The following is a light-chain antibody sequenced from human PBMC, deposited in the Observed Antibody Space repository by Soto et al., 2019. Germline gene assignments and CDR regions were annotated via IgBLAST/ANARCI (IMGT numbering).Light chain of an antibody. CDR3: QQYGSSLP. CDR1: QSVSSN. J-gene: IGKJ4*01. Sequence: EIVMTQSPATLSVSPGERATLSCRASQSVSSNLAWYQQKPGQAPRLLIYGASTRATGIPDRFSGSGSGTDFTLTISRLDPEDFAVYYCQQYGSSLPFGGGTKVDIK. CDR2: GAS. V-gene: IGKV3-20*01.